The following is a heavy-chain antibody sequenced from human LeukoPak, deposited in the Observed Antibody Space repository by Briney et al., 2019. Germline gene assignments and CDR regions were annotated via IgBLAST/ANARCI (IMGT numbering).Heavy chain of an antibody. Sequence: SETLSLTCTVSGGSISSYYWSWIRQPPGKGLEWIGYIYYSGSTNYNPSLKSRVTISVDTSKNQFSLKLSSVTAADTAVYYCARRGSSSWYAPGAFDIWGQGTMVTVSS. CDR2: IYYSGST. CDR3: ARRGSSSWYAPGAFDI. D-gene: IGHD6-13*01. V-gene: IGHV4-59*12. CDR1: GGSISSYY. J-gene: IGHJ3*02.